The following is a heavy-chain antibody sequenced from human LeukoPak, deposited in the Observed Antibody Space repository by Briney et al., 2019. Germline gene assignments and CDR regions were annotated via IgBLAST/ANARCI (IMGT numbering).Heavy chain of an antibody. CDR1: RYTFTDYY. J-gene: IGHJ5*02. V-gene: IGHV1-2*02. CDR3: ARGGWSLGYCSSSSCLDWFDP. D-gene: IGHD2-2*01. Sequence: GASVKVSCKASRYTFTDYYMHWVRQAPGQGPEWMGWINPNSGGTNYAQKFQGRVTMTRDTSISTAYMELSRLRSDDTAVYYCARGGWSLGYCSSSSCLDWFDPWGQGTLVTVSS. CDR2: INPNSGGT.